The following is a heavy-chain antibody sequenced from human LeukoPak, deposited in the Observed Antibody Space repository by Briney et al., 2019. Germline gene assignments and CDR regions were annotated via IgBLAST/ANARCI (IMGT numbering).Heavy chain of an antibody. CDR1: GYTFTSYG. V-gene: IGHV1-18*01. Sequence: ASVKVSCKASGYTFTSYGISWVRQAPGQGLEWMGWISAYNGNTNYAQKLQGRVTMTTDTSTSTAYMELRSLRSDDTAVYYCARDQYSGSYYTYYYYYMDVWGKGTTVTVSS. D-gene: IGHD1-26*01. CDR2: ISAYNGNT. CDR3: ARDQYSGSYYTYYYYYMDV. J-gene: IGHJ6*03.